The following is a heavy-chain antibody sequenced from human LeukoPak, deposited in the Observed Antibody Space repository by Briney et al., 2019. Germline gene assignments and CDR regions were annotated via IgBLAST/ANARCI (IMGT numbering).Heavy chain of an antibody. Sequence: GGSLGLSCVASGFNFDEYAMNWVRQAPGKGLEWISCIYRDSSVIHYADSVRGRFTVSRDNAKNSVYLQMNSLRAEDTAVYFCARYGSGSNYRDPFDSWGQGTLVTVSS. V-gene: IGHV3-48*01. CDR3: ARYGSGSNYRDPFDS. CDR1: GFNFDEYA. J-gene: IGHJ4*02. CDR2: IYRDSSVI. D-gene: IGHD3-10*01.